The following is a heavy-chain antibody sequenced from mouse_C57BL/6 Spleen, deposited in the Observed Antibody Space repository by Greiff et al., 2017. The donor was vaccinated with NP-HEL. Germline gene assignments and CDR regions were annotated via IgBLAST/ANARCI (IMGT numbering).Heavy chain of an antibody. V-gene: IGHV5-9-1*02. D-gene: IGHD1-1*01. J-gene: IGHJ1*03. CDR1: GFTFSSYA. CDR3: TREHYYGSRGYFDV. Sequence: EVKVEESGEGLVKPGGSLKLSCAASGFTFSSYAMSWVRQTPETRLEWVAYISSGGDYIYYGDPVKGRFTISRDNARNTLYLQMSSLKSEDTAMYYCTREHYYGSRGYFDVWGTGTTVTVSS. CDR2: ISSGGDYI.